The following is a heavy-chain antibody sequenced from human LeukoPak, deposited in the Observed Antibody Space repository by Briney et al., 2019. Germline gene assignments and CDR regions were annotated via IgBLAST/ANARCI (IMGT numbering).Heavy chain of an antibody. D-gene: IGHD2-2*01. V-gene: IGHV4-39*07. CDR1: GGSISSSSYY. CDR3: ARAGSSSPSCGPAP. CDR2: IYYSGST. Sequence: SETLSLTCTVSGGSISSSSYYWGWIRQPPGKGLEWIGSIYYSGSTYYNPSLKSRVTISVDTSKNQFSLKLSSVTAADTAVYWCARAGSSSPSCGPAPWAQGPLFTLSS. J-gene: IGHJ1*01.